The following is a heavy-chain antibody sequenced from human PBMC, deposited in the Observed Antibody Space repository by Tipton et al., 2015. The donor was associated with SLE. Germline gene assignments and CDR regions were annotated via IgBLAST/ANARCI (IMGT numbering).Heavy chain of an antibody. V-gene: IGHV4-39*01. Sequence: TLSLTCTVTGVSISSGTYYWDWIRQAPGKGLEWIGTIFHSGSTYYNPSLKSRVTISVDTSKNQFSLNLTSVTAADTAVYYCATSLNYYDSSGPVGWGQGTMVTVSS. J-gene: IGHJ3*01. CDR2: IFHSGST. CDR1: GVSISSGTYY. D-gene: IGHD3-22*01. CDR3: ATSLNYYDSSGPVG.